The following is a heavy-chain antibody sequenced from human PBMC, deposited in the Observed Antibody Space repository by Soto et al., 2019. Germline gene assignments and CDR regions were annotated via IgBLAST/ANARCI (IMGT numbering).Heavy chain of an antibody. J-gene: IGHJ6*02. V-gene: IGHV5-10-1*01. D-gene: IGHD6-13*01. CDR3: ARHDSSSSGLYYYYYGMDV. CDR1: GYSFTSYW. Sequence: GESLKISCKGSGYSFTSYWISWVRQMPGKGLEWMGRIDPSDSYTNYSPSFQGHVTISADKSISTAYLQWSSLKASDTAMYYCARHDSSSSGLYYYYYGMDVWGQGTTVTVSS. CDR2: IDPSDSYT.